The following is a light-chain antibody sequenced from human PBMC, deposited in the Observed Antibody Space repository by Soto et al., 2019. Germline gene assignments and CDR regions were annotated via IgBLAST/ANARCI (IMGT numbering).Light chain of an antibody. CDR2: EVS. J-gene: IGKJ4*02. Sequence: DIVLTQTPLSLSVAPGQPASISCKSSQTLRHSDGRTYVYWYVQRPGQSPQLLIYEVSNRFSGVPDRFGGYGPGTDFTLEISRVEAEDVGVYYCMQTIRLPLTFGGGTKVDIK. CDR1: QTLRHSDGRTY. CDR3: MQTIRLPLT. V-gene: IGKV2D-29*02.